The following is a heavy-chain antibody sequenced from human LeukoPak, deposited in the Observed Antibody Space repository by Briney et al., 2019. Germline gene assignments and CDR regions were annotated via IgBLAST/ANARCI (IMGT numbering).Heavy chain of an antibody. D-gene: IGHD1-26*01. V-gene: IGHV3-23*01. Sequence: PGGSLRLSCLTSGFTLSTNAMSWVRPAPGKGLEWISGISGSGASTYYADSVKGRFTISRDDSRNTLYLQMNSLRGDDTAVYYCAKDVRKWESLHFFDYWGQGTLVTVSS. CDR2: ISGSGAST. CDR3: AKDVRKWESLHFFDY. CDR1: GFTLSTNA. J-gene: IGHJ4*02.